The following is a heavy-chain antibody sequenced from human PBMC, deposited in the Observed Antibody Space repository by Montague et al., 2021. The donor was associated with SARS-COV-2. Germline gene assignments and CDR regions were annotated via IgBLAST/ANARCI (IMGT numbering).Heavy chain of an antibody. V-gene: IGHV4-59*01. Sequence: SETLSLTCTVSGGSISSYYWSWIRQPPGKGLEWIGYIYYSGSTNYNPSLKSRVTISVDTSKNQVSMKLSCVTAADTAVYYCARGSGWMGNAFDIWGQGTLVTVSS. J-gene: IGHJ3*02. CDR2: IYYSGST. CDR1: GGSISSYY. CDR3: ARGSGWMGNAFDI. D-gene: IGHD6-19*01.